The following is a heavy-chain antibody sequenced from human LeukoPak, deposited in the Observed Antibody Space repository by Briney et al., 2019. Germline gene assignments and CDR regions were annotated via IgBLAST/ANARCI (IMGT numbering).Heavy chain of an antibody. J-gene: IGHJ6*03. CDR2: INPNSGGT. Sequence: ASVKVSCKASGYTFTGYYMHWVRQAPGQGLEWMGWINPNSGGTNYVQKFQGRVTMTRDTSISTAYMELSRLRSDDTAVYYCARGVDYYYYYMDVWGKGTTVTISS. D-gene: IGHD2-15*01. CDR1: GYTFTGYY. CDR3: ARGVDYYYYYMDV. V-gene: IGHV1-2*02.